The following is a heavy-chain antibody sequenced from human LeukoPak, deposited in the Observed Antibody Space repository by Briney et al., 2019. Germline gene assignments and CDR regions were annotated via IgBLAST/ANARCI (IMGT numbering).Heavy chain of an antibody. J-gene: IGHJ5*02. CDR2: IHYSGST. CDR1: GGSISSGGYY. Sequence: SETLSLTCTVSGGSISSGGYYWSWIRQPPGKGLEWIGYIHYSGSTYYNPSLKSRVTISVDTSKNQFSLKLSSVTAADTAVYYCARDSMVGGVQVRDWFDPWGQGTLVTVSS. CDR3: ARDSMVGGVQVRDWFDP. D-gene: IGHD3-10*01. V-gene: IGHV4-30-4*08.